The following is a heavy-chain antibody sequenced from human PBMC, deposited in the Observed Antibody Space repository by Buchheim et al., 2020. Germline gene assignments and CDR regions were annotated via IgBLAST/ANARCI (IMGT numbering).Heavy chain of an antibody. Sequence: EVQLVESGGGLVQPGGSLRLSCAASGFTFNNYWMSWVRQAPGKGLEWVANIKQDGSEKSYVDSVKGRFTISRDYSKNTLYLQMNSLRAEDTAIYYCARDMAPATAWGQGAL. D-gene: IGHD5-24*01. J-gene: IGHJ5*02. CDR2: IKQDGSEK. V-gene: IGHV3-7*03. CDR1: GFTFNNYW. CDR3: ARDMAPATA.